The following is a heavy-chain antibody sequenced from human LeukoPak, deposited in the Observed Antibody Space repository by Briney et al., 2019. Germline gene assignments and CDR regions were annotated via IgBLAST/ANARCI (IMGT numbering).Heavy chain of an antibody. J-gene: IGHJ4*02. Sequence: ASVKVSCKASGYTFTSYYMHWVRQAPGQGLEWMGWINTYNGNTNSAQKLQDRVTMTTDTSTSTAYMDLRSLRSDDTAVYYCARIGLSSSGWYLGDYWGQGTLVTVSS. CDR2: INTYNGNT. CDR3: ARIGLSSSGWYLGDY. CDR1: GYTFTSYY. V-gene: IGHV1-18*04. D-gene: IGHD6-19*01.